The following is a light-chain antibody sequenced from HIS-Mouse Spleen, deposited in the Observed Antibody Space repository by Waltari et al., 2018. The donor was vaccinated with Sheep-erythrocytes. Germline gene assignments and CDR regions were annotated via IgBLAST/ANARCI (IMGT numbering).Light chain of an antibody. Sequence: DIQMPQSPSSLSASVGDRVTITCRASQSISSYLNWDQQKPGKAPKLLIYAASSLQSGVPSRFSGSGSGTDFTLTISSLQPEDFATYYCQQSYSTPRTFGQGTKVEIK. V-gene: IGKV1-39*01. CDR3: QQSYSTPRT. CDR1: QSISSY. CDR2: AAS. J-gene: IGKJ1*01.